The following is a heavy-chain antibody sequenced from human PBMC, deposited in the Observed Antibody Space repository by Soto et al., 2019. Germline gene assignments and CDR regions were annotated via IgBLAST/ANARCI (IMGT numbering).Heavy chain of an antibody. CDR2: ITGSGGKT. V-gene: IGHV3-23*01. J-gene: IGHJ4*02. CDR1: GFTFSDYA. Sequence: EVQLLESGGGLIQPGGSLRLSCAASGFTFSDYAMTWVRQAPGKGLEWVSVITGSGGKTFYADYVKGRFSISRDNSENTVYLEINSLRAEDTAVYYCAKGILSDYYGSGTYDYWGQGTLVTVSS. D-gene: IGHD3-10*01. CDR3: AKGILSDYYGSGTYDY.